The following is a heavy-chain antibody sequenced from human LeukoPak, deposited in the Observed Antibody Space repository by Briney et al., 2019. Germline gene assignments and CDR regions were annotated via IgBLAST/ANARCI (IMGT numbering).Heavy chain of an antibody. V-gene: IGHV4-39*01. CDR2: IYYSGST. J-gene: IGHJ4*02. CDR1: GGSISRSSYY. CDR3: ASYRIAVVATFDY. D-gene: IGHD6-19*01. Sequence: KPSETLSLTCTVSGGSISRSSYYWGWIRQPPGKGLEWIGSIYYSGSTYYNPSLKSRVTISVDTSKKQFSLKLNSVTAADTAVYYCASYRIAVVATFDYWGQGTLVTVSS.